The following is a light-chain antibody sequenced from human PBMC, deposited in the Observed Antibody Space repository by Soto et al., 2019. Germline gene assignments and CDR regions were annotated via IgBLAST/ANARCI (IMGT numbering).Light chain of an antibody. Sequence: AIHMTQSPSSLSSSVGDRVSITFRASQGIRGDLGWYQHKPGKAPQLLIYYASTVQTGVPPRFSGSGSGTEFSLTISSLQHEDFATYYCLQYYDFPRTCGQGTKVDIK. CDR2: YAS. V-gene: IGKV1-6*01. CDR1: QGIRGD. CDR3: LQYYDFPRT. J-gene: IGKJ1*01.